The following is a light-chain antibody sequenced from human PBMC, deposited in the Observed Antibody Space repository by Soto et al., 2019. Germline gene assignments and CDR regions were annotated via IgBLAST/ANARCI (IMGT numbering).Light chain of an antibody. Sequence: QSVLTQPASVSGSPGQSITISCTGTSSDIGSYNYVSWYQQHPGKAPKLMIYDVSNRPSGVSNRFSGSKSGNTASLTISGLQAEDEADYYCSSYTGSSTPYVFGAGTKVTVL. CDR1: SSDIGSYNY. CDR2: DVS. V-gene: IGLV2-14*01. J-gene: IGLJ1*01. CDR3: SSYTGSSTPYV.